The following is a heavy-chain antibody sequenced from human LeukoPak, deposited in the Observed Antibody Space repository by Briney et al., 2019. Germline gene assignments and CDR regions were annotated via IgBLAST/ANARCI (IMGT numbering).Heavy chain of an antibody. V-gene: IGHV3-30*04. CDR2: VIYDGSDK. CDR3: AKGAAGVAASRDSFDP. J-gene: IGHJ5*02. D-gene: IGHD6-6*01. CDR1: GFTFNAYA. Sequence: GGSLRLSSEVSGFTFNAYAMHWVRQAPGKGLEWVAVVIYDGSDKYYADSVQGRFTISRDNSKNTLYPQMNSLRTDDTAFYICAKGAAGVAASRDSFDPWGQGTLVTVSS.